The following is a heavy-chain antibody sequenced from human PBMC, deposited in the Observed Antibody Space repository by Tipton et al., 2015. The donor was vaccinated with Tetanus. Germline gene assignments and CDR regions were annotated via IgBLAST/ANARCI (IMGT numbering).Heavy chain of an antibody. Sequence: QLVQSGAEVKKPGASVKVSCKASGYTFSSYAISWVRQAPGQGLEWMGRIIPILGIANYAQKFQGRVTITADKSTSTAYMELSSLRSEDTAVYYCASLMAETFDYWGQGTLVTVSS. V-gene: IGHV1-69*09. CDR1: GYTFSSYA. D-gene: IGHD3-10*01. CDR2: IIPILGIA. J-gene: IGHJ4*02. CDR3: ASLMAETFDY.